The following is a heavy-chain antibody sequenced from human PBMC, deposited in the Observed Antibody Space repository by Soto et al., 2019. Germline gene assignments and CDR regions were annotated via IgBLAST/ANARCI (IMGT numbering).Heavy chain of an antibody. Sequence: PSETLSLTCTVSGGSISNYYWSWIRQPPGKRLEWIAHIYSSGSTHYNPSLKSRVTISLGPSENQLSLSLTSVTAADTAVYYCACNPQGLLDFDLWGPGTLVTASS. D-gene: IGHD2-15*01. J-gene: IGHJ4*02. CDR1: GGSISNYY. V-gene: IGHV4-59*01. CDR2: IYSSGST. CDR3: ACNPQGLLDFDL.